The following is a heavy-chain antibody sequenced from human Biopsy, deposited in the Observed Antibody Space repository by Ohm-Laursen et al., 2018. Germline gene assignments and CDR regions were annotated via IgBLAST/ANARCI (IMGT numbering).Heavy chain of an antibody. V-gene: IGHV4-4*07. CDR3: ARDRDRRGWFDP. CDR1: GGSLSSYS. Sequence: SETLSLTCTVSGGSLSSYSWSWTRQPAGKGLEWIGQIYTSGITNYNPSLKGRVTMSVDTSKNKFSLRVSSVTAADTAVYYCARDRDRRGWFDPWGQGTLVTVSS. D-gene: IGHD1-14*01. J-gene: IGHJ5*02. CDR2: IYTSGIT.